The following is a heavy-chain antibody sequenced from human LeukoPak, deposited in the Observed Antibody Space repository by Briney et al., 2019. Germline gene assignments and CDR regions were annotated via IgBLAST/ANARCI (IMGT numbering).Heavy chain of an antibody. CDR3: ARDMASSALGAAFDI. CDR2: ISSSSSYI. Sequence: PGGSLRLSCAASGFTFSSYSMNWVRQAPGKGLEWVSSISSSSSYIYYADSVKGRFTISRDNAKNSLYLQMNSLRAEDTAVYYCARDMASSALGAAFDIWGQGTMVTVSS. V-gene: IGHV3-21*01. J-gene: IGHJ3*02. CDR1: GFTFSSYS. D-gene: IGHD1-26*01.